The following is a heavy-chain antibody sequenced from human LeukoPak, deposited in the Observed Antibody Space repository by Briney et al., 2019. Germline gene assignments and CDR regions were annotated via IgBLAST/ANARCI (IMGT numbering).Heavy chain of an antibody. CDR1: GFTFSSYG. D-gene: IGHD3-22*01. Sequence: GGFLRRSCAASGFTFSSYGMHWVRQAPGKGLEWVAFIRYDGSNKYYADSVKGRFAISRDNSKNTLYLQMNSLRAEDTAVYYCAKDGPPDSSGYYFLNYWGQGTLVTVSS. J-gene: IGHJ4*02. CDR3: AKDGPPDSSGYYFLNY. V-gene: IGHV3-30*02. CDR2: IRYDGSNK.